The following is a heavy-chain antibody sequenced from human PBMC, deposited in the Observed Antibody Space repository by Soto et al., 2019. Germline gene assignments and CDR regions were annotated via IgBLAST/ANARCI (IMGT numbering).Heavy chain of an antibody. J-gene: IGHJ4*02. Sequence: QVPLVESGGDVVQPGRSLRLSCAASGFIFSSFPMHWVRQAPGKGLAWVAVISYAGKIQDSADSVKGRFSIPRYSSKNTLYLQLNSLRAADTALEYCARDLVAGSPDYFDYWGQGTLVTVSS. CDR2: ISYAGKIQ. D-gene: IGHD6-19*01. CDR1: GFIFSSFP. V-gene: IGHV3-30*04. CDR3: ARDLVAGSPDYFDY.